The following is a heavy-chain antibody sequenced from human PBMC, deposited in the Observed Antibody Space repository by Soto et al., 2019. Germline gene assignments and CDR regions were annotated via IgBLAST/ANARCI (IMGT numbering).Heavy chain of an antibody. Sequence: PGGSLRLSCAASGFTFSSYGMHWVRQAPGKGLEWVAVIWYDGSNKYYADSVKGRFTISRDNSKNTLYLQMNSLRAEDTAVYYCARQGPSDSSTKGGLFDYWGQGTLVTVS. J-gene: IGHJ4*02. CDR2: IWYDGSNK. CDR1: GFTFSSYG. CDR3: ARQGPSDSSTKGGLFDY. D-gene: IGHD2-2*01. V-gene: IGHV3-33*01.